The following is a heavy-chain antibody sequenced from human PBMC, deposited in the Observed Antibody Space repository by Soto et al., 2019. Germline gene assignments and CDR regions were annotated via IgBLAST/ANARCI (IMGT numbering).Heavy chain of an antibody. D-gene: IGHD3-10*01. J-gene: IGHJ4*02. CDR1: GGAFNGYY. V-gene: IGHV4-34*01. CDR2: INHSGTV. Sequence: QVHLQQWGAGLLKPSETLSLTCAVNGGAFNGYYWTWIRQSPGKGLQWIGEINHSGTVEYNPSLKSRVTFSIDTSKKQFSLTLTSVTAADTAVYYCASAGAAFVRGSIGGIDYWGQGTVVIVS. CDR3: ASAGAAFVRGSIGGIDY.